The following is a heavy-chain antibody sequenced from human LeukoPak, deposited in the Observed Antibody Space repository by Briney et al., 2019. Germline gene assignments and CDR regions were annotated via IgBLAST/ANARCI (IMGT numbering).Heavy chain of an antibody. CDR2: IIPIFGTA. D-gene: IGHD6-19*01. J-gene: IGHJ6*03. CDR1: GGTFSSYA. CDR3: AIAVAGADYYYYYMDV. V-gene: IGHV1-69*06. Sequence: ASVKVSCKASGGTFSSYAISWVRQAPGQGLEWMGGIIPIFGTANYAQKFQGRVTITADKSTSTAYMELSSLRSEDTAVYYCAIAVAGADYYYYYMDVWGKGTTVTVSS.